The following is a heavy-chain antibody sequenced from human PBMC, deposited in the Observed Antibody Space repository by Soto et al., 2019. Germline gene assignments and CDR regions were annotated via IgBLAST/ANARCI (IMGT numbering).Heavy chain of an antibody. CDR1: GGTFSSYA. CDR3: ARGPADCSGGSCYSWGDYYYGMDV. J-gene: IGHJ6*02. Sequence: ASVKVSCKASGGTFSSYAISWVRQAPGQGLEWMGGIIPIFGTANYAQKFQGRVTITADESTSTAYMELSSLRSEDTAVYYCARGPADCSGGSCYSWGDYYYGMDVWGQGTTVTVS. D-gene: IGHD2-15*01. CDR2: IIPIFGTA. V-gene: IGHV1-69*13.